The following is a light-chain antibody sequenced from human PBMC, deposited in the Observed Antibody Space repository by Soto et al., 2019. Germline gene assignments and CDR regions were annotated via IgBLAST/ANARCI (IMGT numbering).Light chain of an antibody. CDR3: AAWDDSLNGWV. J-gene: IGLJ3*02. CDR2: SND. V-gene: IGLV1-44*01. CDR1: SSNIGSNN. Sequence: QPVLTQPPSASATPGQRVSISCSGSSSNIGSNNVNWYQQLPGTAPKLLIYSNDQGPSGVPDRFSGSKSGTSASLAISGLQSEDEADYYCAAWDDSLNGWVFGGGTKLTVL.